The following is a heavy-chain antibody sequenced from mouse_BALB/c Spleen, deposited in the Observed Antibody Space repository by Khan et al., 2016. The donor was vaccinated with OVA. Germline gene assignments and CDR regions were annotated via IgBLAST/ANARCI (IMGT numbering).Heavy chain of an antibody. D-gene: IGHD1-1*01. CDR3: ARRGLRWDFDY. J-gene: IGHJ2*01. Sequence: QVQLQQSGAELAKPGASVKMSCKASGYTFINYWILWVKQRPGQGLEWIGYINPSTGYTEYNQNFKDKATLTADKSSSTAYMNMSSLTSEDSAVYYCARRGLRWDFDYWGQGTTLTVSS. CDR1: GYTFINYW. CDR2: INPSTGYT. V-gene: IGHV1-7*01.